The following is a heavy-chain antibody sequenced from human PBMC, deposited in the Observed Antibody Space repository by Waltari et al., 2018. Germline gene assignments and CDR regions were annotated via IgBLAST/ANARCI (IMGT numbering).Heavy chain of an antibody. CDR3: ARARDDYNPYYYYGMDV. CDR2: IKQDGSGK. D-gene: IGHD4-4*01. V-gene: IGHV3-7*01. Sequence: EVQLVESGGGLVQPGGSLRLSCAASGFTFSSYWMSWVRQAPGKGLEWVANIKQDGSGKYYVDSVKGRFTISRDNAKNSLYLQMNSLRAEDTAVYYCARARDDYNPYYYYGMDVWGQGTTVTVSS. CDR1: GFTFSSYW. J-gene: IGHJ6*02.